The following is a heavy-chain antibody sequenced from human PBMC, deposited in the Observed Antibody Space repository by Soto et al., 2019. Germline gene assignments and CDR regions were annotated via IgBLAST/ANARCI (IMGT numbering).Heavy chain of an antibody. CDR3: ARSYYGSGSLAVYYYYYYGMDV. D-gene: IGHD3-10*01. Sequence: SETLSLTCAVSGGSISSSNWWSWVRQPPGKGLEWIGEIYHSGSTNYNPSLKSRVTISVDKSKNQFSLKLSSVTAADTAVYYCARSYYGSGSLAVYYYYYYGMDVWGQGTTVTV. CDR1: GGSISSSNW. J-gene: IGHJ6*02. V-gene: IGHV4-4*02. CDR2: IYHSGST.